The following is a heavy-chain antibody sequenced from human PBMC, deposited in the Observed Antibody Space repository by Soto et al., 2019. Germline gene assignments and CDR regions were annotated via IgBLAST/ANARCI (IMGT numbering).Heavy chain of an antibody. CDR3: AREDTAMVTAYYYYYGMDV. Sequence: QVQLVQSGAEVKKPGASVKVSCKASGYTFTSYGISWVRQAPGQGLEWMGWISAYNGNTNYAQKLQGRVTMTTDTSTSTAYMERRSLRSDETAVYYCAREDTAMVTAYYYYYGMDVWGQGTTVTVSS. J-gene: IGHJ6*02. D-gene: IGHD5-18*01. V-gene: IGHV1-18*01. CDR1: GYTFTSYG. CDR2: ISAYNGNT.